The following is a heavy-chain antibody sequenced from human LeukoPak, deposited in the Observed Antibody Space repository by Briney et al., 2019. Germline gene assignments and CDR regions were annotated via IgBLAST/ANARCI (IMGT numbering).Heavy chain of an antibody. D-gene: IGHD6-19*01. CDR1: AYSFTSYW. V-gene: IGHV5-10-1*01. J-gene: IGHJ4*02. Sequence: GESLKISCKGSAYSFTSYWISWVRQMPGKGLEWMGRIDPSDSYTNYSPSFQGHVTISADKSISTVYLQWSSLKASDTAMYYCARHSAGIVVTGKWGQGTLVTVSS. CDR3: ARHSAGIVVTGK. CDR2: IDPSDSYT.